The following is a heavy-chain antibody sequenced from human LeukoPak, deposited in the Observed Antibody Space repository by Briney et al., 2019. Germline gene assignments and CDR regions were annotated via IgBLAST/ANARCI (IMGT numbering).Heavy chain of an antibody. V-gene: IGHV5-51*01. Sequence: TGESLKISCKGSGYSFTSYWIGWVRQMPGKGLEWMGIIYPGDSDTRYSPSFQGQVTISADKSISTAYLQWSSLKASDTAMYYCARRSLAAAVGDAFDIWGQGTMVTVSS. CDR3: ARRSLAAAVGDAFDI. D-gene: IGHD6-13*01. CDR2: IYPGDSDT. CDR1: GYSFTSYW. J-gene: IGHJ3*02.